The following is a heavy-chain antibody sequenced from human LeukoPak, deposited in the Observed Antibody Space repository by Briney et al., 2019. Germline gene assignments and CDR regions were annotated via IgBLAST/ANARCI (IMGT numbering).Heavy chain of an antibody. V-gene: IGHV3-23*01. CDR1: GLTFSSYA. CDR2: IGAGGRFT. Sequence: GGSLRLLCAASGLTFSSYAMNWVRQAPGKGLEWVSVIGAGGRFTHYADSVKGRFTISSDNSKNTLYLQMNSLRAEDTALYYCAKESNGFDIWGQGTMVTVSS. CDR3: AKESNGFDI. J-gene: IGHJ3*02.